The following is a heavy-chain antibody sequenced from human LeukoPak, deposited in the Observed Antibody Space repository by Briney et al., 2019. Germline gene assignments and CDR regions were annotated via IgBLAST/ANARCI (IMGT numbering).Heavy chain of an antibody. J-gene: IGHJ4*02. CDR2: IYSGGST. V-gene: IGHV3-53*05. Sequence: GGSLRLSCAASGFTVSSNYMSWVRQAPGKGLEWVSVIYSGGSTYYADSVKGRFTISRDNSKSTVYLQMNSLRPEDTAVYYCARPSPPGDGYNPCDYWGPGALVIVSS. CDR1: GFTVSSNY. D-gene: IGHD5-24*01. CDR3: ARPSPPGDGYNPCDY.